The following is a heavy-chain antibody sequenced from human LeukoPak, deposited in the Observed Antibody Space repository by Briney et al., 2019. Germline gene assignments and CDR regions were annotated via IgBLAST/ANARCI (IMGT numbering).Heavy chain of an antibody. CDR1: GFTFSSNY. V-gene: IGHV3-53*01. CDR2: IYSGGST. D-gene: IGHD4-17*01. Sequence: GGSLRLSCAASGFTFSSNYMSWVRQAPGKGLEWVSVIYSGGSTYYADSVKGRFTISRDNSKNTLYLQMNSLRAEDTAVYHCARVGNYGDFDFWGQGTLVTVSS. CDR3: ARVGNYGDFDF. J-gene: IGHJ4*02.